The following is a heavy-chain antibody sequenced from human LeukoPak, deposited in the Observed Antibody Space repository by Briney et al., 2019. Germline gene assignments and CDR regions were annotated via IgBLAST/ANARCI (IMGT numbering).Heavy chain of an antibody. J-gene: IGHJ6*03. CDR2: MNPNSGNT. CDR1: GYTFTSYD. D-gene: IGHD6-13*01. V-gene: IGHV1-8*01. Sequence: ASVKVSCKASGYTFTSYDINWVRQATGQGLEWMGWMNPNSGNTGYAQKFQGRVTMTRNTSISTAYMELSSLRSEDTAVYYCARGRESSWYFLYYYYYMGVWGKGTTVTVSS. CDR3: ARGRESSWYFLYYYYYMGV.